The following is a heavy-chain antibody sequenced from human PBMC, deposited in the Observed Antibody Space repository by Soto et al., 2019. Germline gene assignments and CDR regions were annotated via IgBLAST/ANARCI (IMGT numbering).Heavy chain of an antibody. J-gene: IGHJ2*01. D-gene: IGHD3-10*01. V-gene: IGHV1-8*01. CDR1: GYTFTSYD. CDR2: MNPNSGNT. CDR3: ARVFRGMGYWYFDL. Sequence: QVQLVQSGAEVKKPGASVKVSCKASGYTFTSYDINWVRQATGQGREWMGGMNPNSGNTGYAQKFQGRVTMTRNTSISTAYMELSSLRSEDTAVYYCARVFRGMGYWYFDLWGRGTLVTVSS.